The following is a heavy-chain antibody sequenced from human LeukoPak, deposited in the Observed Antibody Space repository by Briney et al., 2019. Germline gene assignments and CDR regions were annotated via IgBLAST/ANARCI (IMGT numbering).Heavy chain of an antibody. CDR1: GFTFSSYA. D-gene: IGHD4-17*01. CDR3: ASPDYGDYFFDY. CDR2: ISGGGGST. Sequence: QAGGSLRLSFAASGFTFSSYAMSWVRQAPGKGLGWVSAISGGGGSTYYADSVKGRFTIPRDNSKNTLYLKMNSLRAEDTAVYYCASPDYGDYFFDYWGQGTLVTVSS. V-gene: IGHV3-23*01. J-gene: IGHJ4*02.